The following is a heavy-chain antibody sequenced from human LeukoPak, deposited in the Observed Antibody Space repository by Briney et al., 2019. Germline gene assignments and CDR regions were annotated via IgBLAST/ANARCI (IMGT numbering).Heavy chain of an antibody. CDR2: IWYDGSNK. CDR3: AREYPPRYYYDSSGYLDY. CDR1: GFTFSSYR. D-gene: IGHD3-22*01. V-gene: IGHV3-33*01. J-gene: IGHJ4*02. Sequence: GGSVTLSCAASGFTFSSYRMHWARQAPGKGLEWVAVIWYDGSNKYYADSVKGRLTISRDNSKNTLYLHMNSLRDEDTTVYCGAREYPPRYYYDSSGYLDYWGQGTLVTVSS.